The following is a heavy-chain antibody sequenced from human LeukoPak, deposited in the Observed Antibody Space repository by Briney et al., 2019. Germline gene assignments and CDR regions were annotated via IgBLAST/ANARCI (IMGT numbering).Heavy chain of an antibody. CDR1: GFTFSSYS. CDR2: ISSSSSYI. D-gene: IGHD3-22*01. CDR3: ASEKPDYYDSSGYQPGGIDY. V-gene: IGHV3-21*01. J-gene: IGHJ4*02. Sequence: GGSLRLSCAASGFTFSSYSMNWVRQAPGKGLEWVSSISSSSSYIYCADSVKGRFTISRDNAKNSLYLQMNSLRAEDTAVYYCASEKPDYYDSSGYQPGGIDYWGQGTLVTVSS.